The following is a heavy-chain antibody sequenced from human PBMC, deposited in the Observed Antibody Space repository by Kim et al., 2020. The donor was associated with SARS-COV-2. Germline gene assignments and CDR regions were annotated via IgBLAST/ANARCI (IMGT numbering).Heavy chain of an antibody. CDR1: GFTFSSYW. D-gene: IGHD3-10*01. Sequence: GGSLRLSCATSGFTFSSYWMHWVRQAPGKGLVWVSRINPDGTDTTYADSVKGRFTISRDNAKNTLYLQMNSLRVEDTAVYYCTRNYYNTFDLWGQGTKVTVSS. CDR3: TRNYYNTFDL. J-gene: IGHJ3*01. V-gene: IGHV3-74*01. CDR2: INPDGTDT.